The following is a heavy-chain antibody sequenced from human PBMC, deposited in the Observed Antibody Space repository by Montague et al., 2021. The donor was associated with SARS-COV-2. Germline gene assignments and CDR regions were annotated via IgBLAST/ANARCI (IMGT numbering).Heavy chain of an antibody. Sequence: TLSLTCTVSGGSISSGSYYWNWIRQHPGKGLEFIGFIYNSVSTYYNPSLKSRLTISVDTSKKQFSLKLNSMTAADTAVYYCARGADYDFWSGFLRYKWLDPWGLGTPVTVST. D-gene: IGHD3-3*01. CDR3: ARGADYDFWSGFLRYKWLDP. CDR2: IYNSVST. J-gene: IGHJ5*02. V-gene: IGHV4-31*03. CDR1: GGSISSGSYY.